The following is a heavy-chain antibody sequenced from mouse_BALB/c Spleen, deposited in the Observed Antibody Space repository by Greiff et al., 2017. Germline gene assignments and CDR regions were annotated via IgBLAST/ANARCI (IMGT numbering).Heavy chain of an antibody. Sequence: LQQPGSELVRPGASVKLSCKASGYTFTSYWMHWVKQRPGQGLEWIGNIYPGSGSTNYDEKFKSKATLTVDTSSSTAYMQLSSLTSEDSAVYYCARSCDYDPYAMDYWGQGTSVTVSS. CDR2: IYPGSGST. CDR1: GYTFTSYW. V-gene: IGHV1S22*01. D-gene: IGHD2-4*01. J-gene: IGHJ4*01. CDR3: ARSCDYDPYAMDY.